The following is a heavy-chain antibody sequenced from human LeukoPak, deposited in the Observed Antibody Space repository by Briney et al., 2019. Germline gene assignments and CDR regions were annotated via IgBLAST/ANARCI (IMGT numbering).Heavy chain of an antibody. CDR3: TRGRFNYDSSGYSSFYH. CDR1: GFTFDDYA. CDR2: ISWNSGSI. J-gene: IGHJ4*02. V-gene: IGHV3-9*01. Sequence: GRSLRLSCAASGFTFDDYAMHWVRQAPGKGLEWVSGISWNSGSIGYADSVKGRFTISRDNAKNSLYLQMNSLRAEDTALYYCTRGRFNYDSSGYSSFYHWGQGTLVTVSS. D-gene: IGHD3-22*01.